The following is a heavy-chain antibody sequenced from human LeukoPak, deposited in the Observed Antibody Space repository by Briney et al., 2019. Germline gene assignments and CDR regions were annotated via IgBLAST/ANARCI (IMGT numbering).Heavy chain of an antibody. CDR3: ARGRLYGPDY. V-gene: IGHV3-69-1*01. J-gene: IGHJ4*02. Sequence: NTGGSLRLSCAASGFTFSDYYMNWIRQAPGKGLEWVSYISSSSPIYYGDSVKGRFTIARDNAKNSLYLQMNSLRAEDTAVYYCARGRLYGPDYWGQGTLVTVSS. D-gene: IGHD4-17*01. CDR2: ISSSSPI. CDR1: GFTFSDYY.